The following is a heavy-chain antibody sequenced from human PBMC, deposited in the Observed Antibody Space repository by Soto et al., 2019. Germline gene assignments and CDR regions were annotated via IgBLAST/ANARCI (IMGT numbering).Heavy chain of an antibody. CDR3: ARDDRYDFWRGYYAGHDY. J-gene: IGHJ4*02. V-gene: IGHV1-18*01. CDR1: GYTFTSYG. Sequence: QVQLVQSGAEVKKPGASVKVSCKASGYTFTSYGISWVRQAPGQGLEWMGWISAYNGNTNYVQKLQGRVTMTTDTSTSTAYMELRSLRSDDTAVYYCARDDRYDFWRGYYAGHDYWGQGTLVTVSS. D-gene: IGHD3-3*01. CDR2: ISAYNGNT.